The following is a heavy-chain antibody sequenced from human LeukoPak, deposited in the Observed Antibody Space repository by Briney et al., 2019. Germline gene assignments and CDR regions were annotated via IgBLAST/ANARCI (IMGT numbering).Heavy chain of an antibody. CDR2: IYSGGST. CDR1: GFTVSSNY. Sequence: GGSLRLSCAASGFTVSSNYMSWVRQAPGKGLEWVSVIYSGGSTYYADSVKGRFTISRDNSKNTLYLQMNSLRAEDTAVYYCASLVATIRNFDYWGQGTLVTVSS. J-gene: IGHJ4*02. V-gene: IGHV3-53*05. D-gene: IGHD5-12*01. CDR3: ASLVATIRNFDY.